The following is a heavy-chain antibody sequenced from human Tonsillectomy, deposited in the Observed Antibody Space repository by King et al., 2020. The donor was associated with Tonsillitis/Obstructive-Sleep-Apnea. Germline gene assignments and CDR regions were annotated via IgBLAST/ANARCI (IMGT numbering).Heavy chain of an antibody. CDR3: ARELSRGGNFDY. D-gene: IGHD2-15*01. CDR1: GYTFTSHS. CDR2: IIAGNGAT. Sequence: QLVQSGAEVRTPGASVKVSCKASGYTFTSHSIHWVRQAPGQRLEWMGWIIAGNGATSYSQRFQGRVTITRDTSASTAYMGLSSLDSEDTAVYYCARELSRGGNFDYWGQGTLVTVSS. V-gene: IGHV1-3*01. J-gene: IGHJ4*02.